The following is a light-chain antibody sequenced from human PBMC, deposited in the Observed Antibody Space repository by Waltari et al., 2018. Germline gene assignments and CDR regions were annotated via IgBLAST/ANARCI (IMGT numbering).Light chain of an antibody. V-gene: IGKV2-30*01. Sequence: DVVMTQSPLSLPVTLGQPASISCRSSQSPVSSDGNTYLNWFQQMPGQSPRRLIYKVSNRDSGVPDRFSGSGSGTEFTLRISRVEAEDVGVYYCMQGIHRPWTFGPGTKVEIK. CDR2: KVS. J-gene: IGKJ1*01. CDR1: QSPVSSDGNTY. CDR3: MQGIHRPWT.